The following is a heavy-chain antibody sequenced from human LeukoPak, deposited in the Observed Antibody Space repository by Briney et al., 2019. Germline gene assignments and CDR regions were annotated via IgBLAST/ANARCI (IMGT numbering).Heavy chain of an antibody. CDR2: ITASGSF. CDR3: ARGGGCTSTSCYYPDY. CDR1: RFTFSYHV. D-gene: IGHD2-2*01. V-gene: IGHV3-69-1*01. J-gene: IGHJ4*02. Sequence: GGSLRLSCAASRFTFSYHVMNWARQAPGKGLEWVSSITASGSFYADSVKGRFTISRDNAENSLYLQMSSLRAEDTAVYYCARGGGCTSTSCYYPDYWGQGTLVTVSS.